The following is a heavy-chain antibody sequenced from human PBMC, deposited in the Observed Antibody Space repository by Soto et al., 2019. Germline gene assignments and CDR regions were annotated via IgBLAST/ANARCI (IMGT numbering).Heavy chain of an antibody. V-gene: IGHV3-23*01. Sequence: VGSLRLSCAAAGFTFRNYAMNWVRQAPGKGLELVSSISSNGGSAYYADSVKGRFTISRDNSKNTLYLQMNSLRADDTAVYYCAADSSGYLTPFVYWGQGTLVTVS. CDR3: AADSSGYLTPFVY. CDR2: ISSNGGSA. D-gene: IGHD3-22*01. CDR1: GFTFRNYA. J-gene: IGHJ4*02.